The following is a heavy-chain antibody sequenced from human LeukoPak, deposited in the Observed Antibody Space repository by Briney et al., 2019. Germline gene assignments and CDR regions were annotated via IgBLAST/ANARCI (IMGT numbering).Heavy chain of an antibody. J-gene: IGHJ4*02. CDR1: GYTFTAYH. CDR2: INSNSGGT. D-gene: IGHD3-22*01. CDR3: ARRYYDSSGYFSFDY. V-gene: IGHV1-2*02. Sequence: ASVEVSCTASGYTFTAYHMHWVRQAPGQGFEWMGWINSNSGGTNYVQKFQGRVTMTRDTSISTAYMELNSLTSDDTAVYFCARRYYDSSGYFSFDYWGQGTLVTVSS.